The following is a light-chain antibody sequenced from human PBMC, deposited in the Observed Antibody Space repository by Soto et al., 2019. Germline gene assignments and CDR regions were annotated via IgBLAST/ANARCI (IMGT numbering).Light chain of an antibody. CDR3: AAWDDSLNGCV. CDR1: SSNIGTYS. CDR2: SDN. Sequence: QSVLTQPPSASGTPGQRVTISCSGSSSNIGTYSVIWYQQFPGTAPRLLIYSDNQRPSGVPDRFSASKAGASASRAIGGVQSEDEADFYCAAWDDSLNGCVFGTGTKVTVL. J-gene: IGLJ1*01. V-gene: IGLV1-44*01.